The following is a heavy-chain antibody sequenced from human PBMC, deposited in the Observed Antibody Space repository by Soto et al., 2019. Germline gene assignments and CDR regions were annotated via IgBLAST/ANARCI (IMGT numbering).Heavy chain of an antibody. J-gene: IGHJ5*02. V-gene: IGHV1-18*01. D-gene: IGHD6-13*01. CDR2: ISAYNGNT. Sequence: ASVKVSCKASGYTFTSYGISWVRQAPGQGLEWMGWISAYNGNTNYAQKLQGRVTMTTDTSTSTAYMELRSLRSDDTAVYYCAREDIAAAPNNWFDPWGQGTLVTVSS. CDR3: AREDIAAAPNNWFDP. CDR1: GYTFTSYG.